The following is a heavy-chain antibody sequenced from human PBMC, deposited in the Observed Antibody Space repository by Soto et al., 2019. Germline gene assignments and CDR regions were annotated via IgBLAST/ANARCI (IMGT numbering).Heavy chain of an antibody. V-gene: IGHV1-69*13. CDR1: LGTFRSYA. D-gene: IGHD2-8*01. J-gene: IGHJ5*02. Sequence: GASVKVAFKASLGTFRSYAISWVLHAAVQGLEWMGGIIPIFGTANYAQKFQGRVTITADESTSTAYMELSSLRSEDTAVYYCARDTHSKYAPTNWFDPWGQGTLVTVSS. CDR2: IIPIFGTA. CDR3: ARDTHSKYAPTNWFDP.